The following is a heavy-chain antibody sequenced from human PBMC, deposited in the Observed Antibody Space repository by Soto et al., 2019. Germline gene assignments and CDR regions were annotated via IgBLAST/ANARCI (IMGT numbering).Heavy chain of an antibody. CDR2: IWYDGSNK. Sequence: GGSLRLSCAASGFTFSSYGMHWVRQAPGKGLEWVAVIWYDGSNKYYADSVKGRFTISRDNSKNTLYLQMNSLRAEDTAVYYCARDLGSVAAADYYYYYYGMDVWGQGTTVTVSS. CDR3: ARDLGSVAAADYYYYYYGMDV. CDR1: GFTFSSYG. V-gene: IGHV3-33*01. J-gene: IGHJ6*02. D-gene: IGHD6-13*01.